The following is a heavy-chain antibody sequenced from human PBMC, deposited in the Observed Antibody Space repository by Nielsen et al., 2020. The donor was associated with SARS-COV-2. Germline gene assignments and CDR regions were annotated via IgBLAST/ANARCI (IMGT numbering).Heavy chain of an antibody. CDR1: GFTFSSYG. CDR3: ATYRTKSPHGLDY. D-gene: IGHD2-2*01. V-gene: IGHV3-33*01. CDR2: IWYDGSNK. Sequence: GESLKISCAASGFTFSSYGMHWVRQAPGKGLEWVAVIWYDGSNKYYADSLKGRFTISRDNSKNTLYLQMNSLRAEDTAVYYCATYRTKSPHGLDYWGQGTLVTVSS. J-gene: IGHJ4*02.